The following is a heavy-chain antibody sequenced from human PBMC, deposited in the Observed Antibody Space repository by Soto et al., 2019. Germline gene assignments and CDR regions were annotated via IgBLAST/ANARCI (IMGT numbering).Heavy chain of an antibody. CDR3: ARRGLPAEYSGYDIFDY. CDR2: IYYSGST. Sequence: SETLSLTCTVSGGSISSYYWSWIRQPPGKGLEWIGYIYYSGSTNYNPSLKSRVTISVDTSKNQFSLKLSSVTAADTAVYYCARRGLPAEYSGYDIFDYWGQGTLVTVAS. J-gene: IGHJ4*02. D-gene: IGHD5-12*01. V-gene: IGHV4-59*08. CDR1: GGSISSYY.